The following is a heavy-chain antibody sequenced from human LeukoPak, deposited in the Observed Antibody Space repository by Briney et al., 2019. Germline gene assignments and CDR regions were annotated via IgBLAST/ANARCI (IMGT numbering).Heavy chain of an antibody. D-gene: IGHD2-2*01. V-gene: IGHV4-34*01. J-gene: IGHJ4*02. CDR2: INHSGST. CDR1: GGSFSGYY. Sequence: PSETLSLTCAVCGGSFSGYYWSWIRQPPGKGLEWIGEINHSGSTNYNPSLKSRVTISVDTSKNQFSLKLSSVTAADTAVYYCARPGEGYCSSTSCYAWYYFDYWGQGTLVTVSS. CDR3: ARPGEGYCSSTSCYAWYYFDY.